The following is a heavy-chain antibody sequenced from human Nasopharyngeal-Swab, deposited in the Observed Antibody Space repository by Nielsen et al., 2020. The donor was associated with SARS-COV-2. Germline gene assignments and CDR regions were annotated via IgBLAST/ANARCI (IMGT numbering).Heavy chain of an antibody. CDR1: GVSITSQY. Sequence: GSLRLSCTLSGVSITSQYWSWIRQPPGKGLEWIGYISHNSGTSYNPSLKSRVTMFMDTSKNQFSLRLTSVTAADTAVYYCAKEGATGWFDPCGQGTLVTVSS. V-gene: IGHV4-59*11. CDR3: AKEGATGWFDP. CDR2: ISHNSGT. J-gene: IGHJ5*02.